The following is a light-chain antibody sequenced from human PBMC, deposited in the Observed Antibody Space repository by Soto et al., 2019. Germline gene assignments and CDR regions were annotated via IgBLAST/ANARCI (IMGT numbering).Light chain of an antibody. Sequence: ETVLTQSPLSLPVTPGEPASISCRSSQSLLHTNVYNYVDWYLQKPGQSPQLLIYLGFNRASGVSDRFSGSGSGTDFTLKISRVEVEDVGVYYCLQSLQTTPTFGQGTKVEIK. CDR3: LQSLQTTPT. V-gene: IGKV2-28*01. CDR1: QSLLHTNVYNY. CDR2: LGF. J-gene: IGKJ1*01.